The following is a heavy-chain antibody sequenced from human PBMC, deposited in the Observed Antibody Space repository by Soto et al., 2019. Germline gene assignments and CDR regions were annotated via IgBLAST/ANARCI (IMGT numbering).Heavy chain of an antibody. Sequence: GGSLRLSCAASGFTFSSYAMSWVRQAPGKGLEWVSAISGSGGSTYYADSVKGRFTISRDNSKNTLYLQMNSLRAEDTAVYYCANGRKQHNYYYYGMDVWGQGTTVTVS. V-gene: IGHV3-23*01. CDR1: GFTFSSYA. CDR2: ISGSGGST. D-gene: IGHD6-13*01. CDR3: ANGRKQHNYYYYGMDV. J-gene: IGHJ6*02.